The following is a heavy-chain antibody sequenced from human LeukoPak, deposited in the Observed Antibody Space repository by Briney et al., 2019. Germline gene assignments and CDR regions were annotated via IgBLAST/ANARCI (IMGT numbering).Heavy chain of an antibody. V-gene: IGHV3-48*03. J-gene: IGHJ4*02. D-gene: IGHD1-26*01. CDR2: TSSSGDTR. Sequence: GGSLRLSCATSGFTFSTYEMNWVRQAPGKGLEWVSYTSSSGDTRYYADSVKGRFTISRDNAEKSLYLQMNSLRADDTAVYYCAREGSYFFDDWGQGTLVTVSS. CDR1: GFTFSTYE. CDR3: AREGSYFFDD.